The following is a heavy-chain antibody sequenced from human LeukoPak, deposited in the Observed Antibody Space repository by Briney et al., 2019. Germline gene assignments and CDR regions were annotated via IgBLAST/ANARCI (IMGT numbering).Heavy chain of an antibody. V-gene: IGHV5-51*01. CDR2: IYPGDSDT. CDR1: GYSFTSYW. CDR3: ATGHSSSWFEDYYGMDV. Sequence: GESLKISCKGSGYSFTSYWIGWVRQMPGKGLEWMGIIYPGDSDTRYSPSFQGQVTISADKSISTAYLQWSSLKASDTAMYYCATGHSSSWFEDYYGMDVWGQGTTVTVPS. J-gene: IGHJ6*02. D-gene: IGHD6-13*01.